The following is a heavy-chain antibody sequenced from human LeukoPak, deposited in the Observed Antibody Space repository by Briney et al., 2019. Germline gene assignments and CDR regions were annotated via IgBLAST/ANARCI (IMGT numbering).Heavy chain of an antibody. D-gene: IGHD3-3*01. CDR1: GYTFTGYY. J-gene: IGHJ5*02. CDR3: AREPPFWSGYYTGENWFDP. CDR2: INPNSGGT. V-gene: IGHV1-2*02. Sequence: ASVKVSCKASGYTFTGYYMHWVRQAPGQGGEGMGWINPNSGGTNYSQKFQGRVTMTRDTSISTAYMELSRLRSDDTAVYYCAREPPFWSGYYTGENWFDPWGQGTLVTVSS.